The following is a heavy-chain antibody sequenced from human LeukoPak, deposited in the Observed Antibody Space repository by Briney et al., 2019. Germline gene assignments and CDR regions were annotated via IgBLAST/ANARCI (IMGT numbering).Heavy chain of an antibody. CDR3: ARHLVRGVTFDY. CDR2: INHSGST. J-gene: IGHJ4*02. D-gene: IGHD3-10*01. V-gene: IGHV4-34*01. Sequence: SETLSLTCAVYGGSFSGYYWSWIRQPPGKGLEWIGEINHSGSTNYNPSLKSRVTISVDTSKNQFSLKLSSVTAADTAVYYCARHLVRGVTFDYWGQGTLVTVSS. CDR1: GGSFSGYY.